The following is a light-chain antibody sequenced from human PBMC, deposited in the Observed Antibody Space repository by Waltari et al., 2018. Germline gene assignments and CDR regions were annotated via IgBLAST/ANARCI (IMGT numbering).Light chain of an antibody. J-gene: IGKJ2*01. Sequence: DIQMTQSPSSLSASVGVRVTITCPARQSISSYLNWYQQKPGKAPNLLIYAASSLQSGVPSSFSGIGSGTDFTLTISSLQPEDFATYYCQQSYSTLYTFGQGTKLEIK. CDR3: QQSYSTLYT. CDR1: QSISSY. V-gene: IGKV1-39*01. CDR2: AAS.